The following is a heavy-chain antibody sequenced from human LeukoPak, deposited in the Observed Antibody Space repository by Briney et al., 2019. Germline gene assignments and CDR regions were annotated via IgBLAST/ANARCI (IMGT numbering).Heavy chain of an antibody. CDR2: IYYSGST. CDR3: ARHPEYSSSSET. D-gene: IGHD6-6*01. CDR1: GGSISSSSYY. J-gene: IGHJ5*02. Sequence: SETLSLTCTVSGGSISSSSYYWGWIRQPPGKGLEWIGSIYYSGSTYYNPPLKSRVTISVDTSKNQFSLKLSSVTAADTAVYYCARHPEYSSSSETWGQGTLVTVSS. V-gene: IGHV4-39*01.